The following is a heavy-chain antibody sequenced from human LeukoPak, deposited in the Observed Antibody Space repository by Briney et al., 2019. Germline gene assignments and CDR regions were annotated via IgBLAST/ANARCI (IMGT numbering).Heavy chain of an antibody. CDR1: GGSISSYY. Sequence: PSETLSLTCTVSGGSISSYYWSWIRQPPGKGLEWIGYIYYSGSTDYNPSLKSRVTISVDTSKNQFFLKLSSVTAADTAVYYCARGLFLSGYLDAFDIWGQGTVVTVSS. D-gene: IGHD3-22*01. V-gene: IGHV4-59*01. CDR3: ARGLFLSGYLDAFDI. CDR2: IYYSGST. J-gene: IGHJ3*02.